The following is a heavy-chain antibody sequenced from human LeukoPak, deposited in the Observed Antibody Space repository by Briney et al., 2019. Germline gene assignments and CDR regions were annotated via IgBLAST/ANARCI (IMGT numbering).Heavy chain of an antibody. J-gene: IGHJ4*02. V-gene: IGHV3-21*01. CDR2: ISSSSSYI. Sequence: TGGSLRLSCAASGFTFSIYAMTWVRQAPGKGLEWVSSISSSSSYIYYADSVKGRFTISRDNAKNSLYLQMNSLRAEDTAVYYCARARSTVAGTHYFDYWGQGTLVTVSS. D-gene: IGHD6-19*01. CDR3: ARARSTVAGTHYFDY. CDR1: GFTFSIYA.